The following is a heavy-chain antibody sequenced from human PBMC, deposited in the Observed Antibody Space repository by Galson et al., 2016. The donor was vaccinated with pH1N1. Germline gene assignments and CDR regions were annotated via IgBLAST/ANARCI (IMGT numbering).Heavy chain of an antibody. V-gene: IGHV3-7*01. CDR1: GFILSDYW. J-gene: IGHJ4*02. D-gene: IGHD1-26*01. CDR2: INQDGSRK. CDR3: ATEDYYTSLY. Sequence: SLRLSCAASGFILSDYWVSWVRQAPGKGLEWVAKINQDGSRKYYVDSMKGRCTISRDNAENSLSLQMNSLRVEDTALYYCATEDYYTSLYWGQGILVTVSS.